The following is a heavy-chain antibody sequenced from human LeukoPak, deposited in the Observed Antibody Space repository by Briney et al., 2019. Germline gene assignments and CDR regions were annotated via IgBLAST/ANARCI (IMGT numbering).Heavy chain of an antibody. CDR1: GFTFSSYA. V-gene: IGHV3-23*01. CDR2: ISTSGVGT. D-gene: IGHD2-21*02. J-gene: IGHJ4*02. CDR3: AKGSVVTATTYYFDY. Sequence: GGSLRLSCGASGFTFSSYAMSWVRQAPGKGLEWVSSISTSGVGTYYADSVKGRFTISRDNSKNTLYLQMNSLRAEDTALYYCAKGSVVTATTYYFDYWGQGTLVTVSS.